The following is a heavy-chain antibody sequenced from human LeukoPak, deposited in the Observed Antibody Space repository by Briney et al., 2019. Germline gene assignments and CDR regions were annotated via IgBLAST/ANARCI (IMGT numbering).Heavy chain of an antibody. D-gene: IGHD1-7*01. V-gene: IGHV4-4*07. CDR2: IYTSGST. J-gene: IGHJ4*02. CDR3: ARGIAHNWNYRADN. CDR1: GGSISSYY. Sequence: SETLSLTCTVSGGSISSYYWSWIRQPAGKGLEWIGRIYTSGSTNYNPSLKSRVTMSVDTSKNQFSLKLSSVTAADTAVYYCARGIAHNWNYRADNWGQGTLVTVSS.